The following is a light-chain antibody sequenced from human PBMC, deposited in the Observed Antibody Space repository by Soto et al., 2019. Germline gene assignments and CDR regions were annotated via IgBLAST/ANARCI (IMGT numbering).Light chain of an antibody. CDR2: SAS. CDR1: QGISSL. Sequence: DVQMTQSPSSLSASVGDRVTITCRASQGISSLLAWYQQIPGKVPKLLIYSASTLQSGVPSRFSGSGSGTDFTLTISSLQPEDVAIYYCQQYNSYWTFGQGTKVDIK. V-gene: IGKV1-27*01. J-gene: IGKJ1*01. CDR3: QQYNSYWT.